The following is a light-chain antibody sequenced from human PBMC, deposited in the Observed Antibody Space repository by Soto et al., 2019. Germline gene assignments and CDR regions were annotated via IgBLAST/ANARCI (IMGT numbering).Light chain of an antibody. J-gene: IGKJ1*01. CDR1: KSISTY. CDR3: XXXXTXPWT. Sequence: DIHMTQSPSTLPSSLGDIAPITCRASKSISTYLNWFKQKTGRAPKIIIYLKSHLQSGVPSRLSGSGSGTDLTLTISSLKPEDFATYYXXXXXTXPWTCGQGTKVDIK. CDR2: LKS. V-gene: IGKV1-39*01.